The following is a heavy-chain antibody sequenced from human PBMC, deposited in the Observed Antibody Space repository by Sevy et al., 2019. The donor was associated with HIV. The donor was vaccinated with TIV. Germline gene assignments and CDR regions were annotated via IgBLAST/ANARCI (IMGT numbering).Heavy chain of an antibody. D-gene: IGHD3-22*01. J-gene: IGHJ4*02. CDR1: GFTFNNAW. CDR2: IKSKIDGETT. V-gene: IGHV3-15*01. CDR3: ATAPGYYDSALFDY. Sequence: GGSLRLSCAVSGFTFNNAWMNWVRQAPGTGLQWVGLIKSKIDGETTDYAAPVKGRFTISRDDSKNTLFLQINSLKIEDTAVYYCATAPGYYDSALFDYWGPGTLVTVSS.